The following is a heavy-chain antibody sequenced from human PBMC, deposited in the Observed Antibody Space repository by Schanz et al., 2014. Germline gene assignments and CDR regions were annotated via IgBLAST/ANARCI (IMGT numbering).Heavy chain of an antibody. D-gene: IGHD2-2*01. Sequence: EVQLVESGGGLVKPGGSLRLSCAASGFTFSNYSMNWVRQAPGKGLEWVSSISSTSSYIFYADSVKGRFTISRDNSNNTLYLQMNSLSAEDTAVYYCAKVAPAATYLDSWGLGTLVTVSS. CDR2: ISSTSSYI. CDR3: AKVAPAATYLDS. V-gene: IGHV3-21*04. J-gene: IGHJ4*02. CDR1: GFTFSNYS.